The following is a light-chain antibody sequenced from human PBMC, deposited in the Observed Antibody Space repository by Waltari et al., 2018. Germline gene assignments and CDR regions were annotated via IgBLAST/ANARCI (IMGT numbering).Light chain of an antibody. CDR2: GAS. CDR3: QQYKSYKT. J-gene: IGKJ1*01. V-gene: IGKV1-5*03. Sequence: DIQMTQSPSTLSASVGDTVIISCRASQSITTSLAWYQQKPGKAPDVLIYGASNLESGVPSRFSGSGSGTEFTLTISSQQPDDFATYYCQQYKSYKTFGQGTRVEIK. CDR1: QSITTS.